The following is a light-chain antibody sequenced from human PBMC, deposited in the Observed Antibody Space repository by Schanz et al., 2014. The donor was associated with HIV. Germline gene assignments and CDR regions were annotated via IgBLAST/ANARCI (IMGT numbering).Light chain of an antibody. CDR3: SSYTSSSTQV. Sequence: HSALTQPASVSGSPGQSITISCTGTSSDVGGYNYVSWYQQHPGKAPKLMIYDVSNRPSGVSNRFSGSKSANTASLTISGLQAEDEADYYCSSYTSSSTQVFGTGTKLTVL. CDR2: DVS. V-gene: IGLV2-14*03. CDR1: SSDVGGYNY. J-gene: IGLJ1*01.